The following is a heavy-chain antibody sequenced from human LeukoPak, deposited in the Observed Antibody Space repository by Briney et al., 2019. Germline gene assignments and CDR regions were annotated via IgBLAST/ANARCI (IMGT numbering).Heavy chain of an antibody. J-gene: IGHJ4*02. D-gene: IGHD6-13*01. Sequence: SETLSLTCTVSGGSISSSSYYWGWIRQPPGKGLEWIGSIYYSGSTYDNPSLKSRVTISVDTSKNLFFLKLSSVTAADTAVFYCARVGGSYSPVDYWGQGTLVTVSS. CDR3: ARVGGSYSPVDY. V-gene: IGHV4-39*07. CDR2: IYYSGST. CDR1: GGSISSSSYY.